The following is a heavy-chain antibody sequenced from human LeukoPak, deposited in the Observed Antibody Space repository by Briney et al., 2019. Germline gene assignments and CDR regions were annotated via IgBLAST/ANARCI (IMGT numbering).Heavy chain of an antibody. CDR2: INPNSGGT. V-gene: IGHV1-2*02. J-gene: IGHJ4*02. CDR3: ARGYSSGWYNDFDY. D-gene: IGHD6-19*01. CDR1: GYTFTSYD. Sequence: ASVKVSCKASGYTFTSYDINWVRQATGQGLEWMGWINPNSGGTNYAQKFQGRVTMTRDTSISTAYMELSRLRSDGTAVYYCARGYSSGWYNDFDYWGQGTLVTVSS.